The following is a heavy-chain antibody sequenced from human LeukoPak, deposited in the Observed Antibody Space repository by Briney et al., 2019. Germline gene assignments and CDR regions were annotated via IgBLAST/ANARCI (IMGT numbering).Heavy chain of an antibody. J-gene: IGHJ3*02. CDR2: ISSNGGST. Sequence: GGSLRLSCAASGFTFSSYAMHWVRQAPGKGLEYVSAISSNGGSTYYANSVKGRFTISRDNSKNTLYLQMGSLRAEDMAVYYCARGEWELPHHAFDIWGQGTMATVSS. V-gene: IGHV3-64*01. CDR3: ARGEWELPHHAFDI. CDR1: GFTFSSYA. D-gene: IGHD1-26*01.